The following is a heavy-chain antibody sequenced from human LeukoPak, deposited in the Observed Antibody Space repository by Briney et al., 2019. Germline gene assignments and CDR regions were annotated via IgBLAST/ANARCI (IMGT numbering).Heavy chain of an antibody. CDR3: ARDAFYCSSTSCQFDAFDI. D-gene: IGHD2-2*01. J-gene: IGHJ3*02. Sequence: SVKVSCKASGGTFSSYAISWVRQAPGQGLEWMGGIIPIFGTANYAQKFQGRVTITADESTSTAYMELSSLRSEDTAVYYCARDAFYCSSTSCQFDAFDIWGLGTMVTVSS. V-gene: IGHV1-69*13. CDR1: GGTFSSYA. CDR2: IIPIFGTA.